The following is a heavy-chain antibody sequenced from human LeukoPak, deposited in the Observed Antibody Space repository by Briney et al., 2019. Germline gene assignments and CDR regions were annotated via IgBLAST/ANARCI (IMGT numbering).Heavy chain of an antibody. Sequence: ASVKVSCKASGYTFTGYYMHWVRQAPGQGLGWMGWINPNSGGTNYAQKFQGRVTMTRDTSISTAYMELSRLRSDDTAVYYCARATGYYYYYYMDVWGKGTTVTVSS. CDR1: GYTFTGYY. CDR2: INPNSGGT. V-gene: IGHV1-2*02. CDR3: ARATGYYYYYYMDV. D-gene: IGHD4-17*01. J-gene: IGHJ6*03.